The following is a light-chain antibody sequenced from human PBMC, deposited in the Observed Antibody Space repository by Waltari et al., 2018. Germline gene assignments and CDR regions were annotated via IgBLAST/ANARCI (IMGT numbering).Light chain of an antibody. Sequence: SYELTQAPSVTVSPGQTARIACSGDALADQYAYWSQQRSGRAPVAVIYKDTKRPSGIPERFSGSSSGTTVTLTISGVQAEDESDYDCQSADSTGSDVIFGGGTKLTVL. J-gene: IGLJ2*01. CDR2: KDT. CDR1: ALADQY. V-gene: IGLV3-25*03. CDR3: QSADSTGSDVI.